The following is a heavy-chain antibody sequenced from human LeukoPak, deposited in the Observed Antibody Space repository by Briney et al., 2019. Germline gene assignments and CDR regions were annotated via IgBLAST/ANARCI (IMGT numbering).Heavy chain of an antibody. Sequence: GMNWVRQAPGKGLEWVSLISVGGGSTFYADSVKGRFTTSRDDSKNTVYLQMSSLRAEDTAIYYCAKDIQSTYWGQGTLVTVSS. CDR2: ISVGGGST. CDR1: G. V-gene: IGHV3-23*01. CDR3: AKDIQSTY. J-gene: IGHJ4*02. D-gene: IGHD4-11*01.